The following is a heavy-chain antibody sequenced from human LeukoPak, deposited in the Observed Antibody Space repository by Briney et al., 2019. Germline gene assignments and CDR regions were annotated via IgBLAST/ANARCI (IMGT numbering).Heavy chain of an antibody. CDR2: IYYSGST. Sequence: PSETLSLTCTVSGGSISSSSYYGGWIRQPPGKGLEWIGSIYYSGSTYYNPSLKSRVTISVDTSKNQFSLKLSSVTAADTAVYYCARTAGYYGSGSYFDYWGQGTLVTVSS. V-gene: IGHV4-39*01. D-gene: IGHD3-10*01. CDR1: GGSISSSSYY. J-gene: IGHJ4*02. CDR3: ARTAGYYGSGSYFDY.